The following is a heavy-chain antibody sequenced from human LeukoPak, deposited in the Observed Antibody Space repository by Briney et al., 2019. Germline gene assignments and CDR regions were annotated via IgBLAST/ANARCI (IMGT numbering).Heavy chain of an antibody. Sequence: GGSLRLSCAASGFTFSTYGMHWVRQAPGKGLEWVAAIWYDGSNKYYPDSVKSRFSISRDDSKNTLYLQMNSLRAEDTAVYYCARDLASGYYLFDFWGQGTLVTVSS. V-gene: IGHV3-33*01. J-gene: IGHJ4*02. CDR3: ARDLASGYYLFDF. CDR1: GFTFSTYG. D-gene: IGHD3-22*01. CDR2: IWYDGSNK.